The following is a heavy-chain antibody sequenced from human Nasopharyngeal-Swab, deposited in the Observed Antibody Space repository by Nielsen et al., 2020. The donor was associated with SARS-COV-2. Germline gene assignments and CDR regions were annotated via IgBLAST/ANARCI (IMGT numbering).Heavy chain of an antibody. V-gene: IGHV4-4*07. J-gene: IGHJ5*02. D-gene: IGHD6-19*01. Sequence: SETLSLTCTVSGYSISSGYYWSWIQQPAGKGLEWIGRIYTSGSTNYNPSLKSRVTMSVDTSKNQFSLKLSSVTAADTAVYYCARDYSSGWLYNWFDPWGQGTLVTVSS. CDR1: GYSISSGYY. CDR3: ARDYSSGWLYNWFDP. CDR2: IYTSGST.